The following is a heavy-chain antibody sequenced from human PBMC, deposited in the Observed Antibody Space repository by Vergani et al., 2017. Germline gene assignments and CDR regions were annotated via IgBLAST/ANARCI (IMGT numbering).Heavy chain of an antibody. CDR2: IKQDGSEK. CDR3: VRVVLGYDFWSGYLYFDH. J-gene: IGHJ4*02. CDR1: GFIFSNYW. V-gene: IGHV3-7*03. D-gene: IGHD3-3*01. Sequence: EVQLVESGGGLVQPGGSVRLSFAGSGFIFSNYWMSWVRQAPGKGLEWVANIKQDGSEKYYVDSVKGRFTISRDNAKNSLYLQMNSLRAEDTAVYYCVRVVLGYDFWSGYLYFDHWGQGTLVTVSS.